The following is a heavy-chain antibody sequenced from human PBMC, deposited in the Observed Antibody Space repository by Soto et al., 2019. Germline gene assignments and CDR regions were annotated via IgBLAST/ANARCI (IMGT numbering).Heavy chain of an antibody. Sequence: PGGSLRLSCAASGFTVSHNYMSWVRQATGKGLEWVSVMYSGGGTYYADSVKGRFTISRHNSKTTLYLQMNSLRPEDTAVYYCARSRASIAARSSPGWFDPWGQGTLVTVSS. D-gene: IGHD6-6*01. J-gene: IGHJ5*02. V-gene: IGHV3-53*04. CDR1: GFTVSHNY. CDR2: MYSGGGT. CDR3: ARSRASIAARSSPGWFDP.